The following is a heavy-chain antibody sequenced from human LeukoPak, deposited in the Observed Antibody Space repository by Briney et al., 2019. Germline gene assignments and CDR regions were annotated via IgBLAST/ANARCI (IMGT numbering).Heavy chain of an antibody. CDR3: ARDTYDILTGYYYGMDV. V-gene: IGHV1-2*02. Sequence: ASVKVSCKASGYTFTGYYMHWVRQAPGQGLEWMGWINPNSGGTNYAQKFQGRVTMTGGTSISAAYMELSRLRSDDTAVYYCARDTYDILTGYYYGMDVWGQGTTVTVSS. CDR1: GYTFTGYY. D-gene: IGHD3-9*01. CDR2: INPNSGGT. J-gene: IGHJ6*02.